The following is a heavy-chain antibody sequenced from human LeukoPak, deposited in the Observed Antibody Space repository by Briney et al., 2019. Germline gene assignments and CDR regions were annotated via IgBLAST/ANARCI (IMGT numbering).Heavy chain of an antibody. CDR3: ARDRLTSGSYFFDY. V-gene: IGHV3-48*01. D-gene: IGHD1-26*01. CDR1: AFTFSDYS. Sequence: GSLRLSCAASAFTFSDYSMKWVRQAPGKGLEWISYISGRSSTIYYADSVRGRFTISRDNAKNSMYLQMNSLRAEDTAVYYCARDRLTSGSYFFDYWGQGTLVTVSS. J-gene: IGHJ4*02. CDR2: ISGRSSTI.